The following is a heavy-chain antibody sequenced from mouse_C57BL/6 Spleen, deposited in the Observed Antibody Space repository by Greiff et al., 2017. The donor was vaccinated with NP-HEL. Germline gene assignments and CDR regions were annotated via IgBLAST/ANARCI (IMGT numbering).Heavy chain of an antibody. J-gene: IGHJ2*01. CDR2: IDPETGGT. V-gene: IGHV1-15*01. CDR3: TRWRTGTDY. Sequence: QVQLQQSGAELVRPGASVTLSCKASGYTFTDYEMHWVKQTPVHGLEWIGAIDPETGGTAYNQKFKGQAILTADKSSSTAYMELRSLTSEDSAVYYGTRWRTGTDYWGQGTTLTVSS. D-gene: IGHD4-1*01. CDR1: GYTFTDYE.